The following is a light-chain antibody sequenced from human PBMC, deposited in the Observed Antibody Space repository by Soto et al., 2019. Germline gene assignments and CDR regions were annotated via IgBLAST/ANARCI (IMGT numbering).Light chain of an antibody. J-gene: IGLJ2*01. CDR3: VAWDDSLNGYVG. Sequence: QSVLTQPPSASGTPGQRVTISCSGSSSNIGSNTANWYQQLPGTAPKLVIYSNNQRPSGVPDRFSGSKSGTSASLAISGLQSEDEADYYCVAWDDSLNGYVGFGGGTKVTVL. CDR2: SNN. V-gene: IGLV1-44*01. CDR1: SSNIGSNT.